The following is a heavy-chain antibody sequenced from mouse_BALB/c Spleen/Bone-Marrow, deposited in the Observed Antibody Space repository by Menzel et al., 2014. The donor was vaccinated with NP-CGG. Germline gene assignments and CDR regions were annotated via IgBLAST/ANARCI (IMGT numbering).Heavy chain of an antibody. CDR1: GYTFTSYY. J-gene: IGHJ1*01. CDR2: INPSNGGT. D-gene: IGHD2-3*01. CDR3: TRSDGYYVPHWYFDV. Sequence: QVQLQQSGAELVKPGASVKLSCKASGYTFTSYYMYWVKQRPGQGLEWIGEINPSNGGTNFNEKFKSKATLTVDKSSSIAYMQLSSLTSEDSAVYYCTRSDGYYVPHWYFDVWGAGTTVTVSS. V-gene: IGHV1S81*02.